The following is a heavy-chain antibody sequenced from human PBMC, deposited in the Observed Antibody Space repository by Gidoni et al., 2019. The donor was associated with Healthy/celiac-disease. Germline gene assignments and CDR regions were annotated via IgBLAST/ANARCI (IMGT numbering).Heavy chain of an antibody. J-gene: IGHJ3*02. CDR2: SSGSGGST. V-gene: IGHV3-23*01. CDR1: GFTFSSYA. CDR3: AKGLARFDI. Sequence: VQLLESGGGLVQTGGSLRLFCAASGFTFSSYAMSWVRQEPGKGLEWVSASSGSGGSTYYADSVKGRFTISRDNSKNTLYLQMNSLRAEDTAVYYCAKGLARFDIWGQGTMVTVSS.